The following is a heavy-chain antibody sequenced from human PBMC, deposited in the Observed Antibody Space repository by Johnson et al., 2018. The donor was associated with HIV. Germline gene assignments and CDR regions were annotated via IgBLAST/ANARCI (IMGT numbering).Heavy chain of an antibody. CDR3: ARGSGSSIAARGAFDI. D-gene: IGHD6-6*01. V-gene: IGHV3-13*01. CDR2: IGADGDT. J-gene: IGHJ3*02. Sequence: VQLVESGGGVVRPGGSLRLSCAASAFTFSTYDMHWVRQAIGKGLEWVSVIGADGDTYYPGSVKGRFTISRENAKNSLYLQMNSLRAGDTAVYYCARGSGSSIAARGAFDIWGQGTVVTVSS. CDR1: AFTFSTYD.